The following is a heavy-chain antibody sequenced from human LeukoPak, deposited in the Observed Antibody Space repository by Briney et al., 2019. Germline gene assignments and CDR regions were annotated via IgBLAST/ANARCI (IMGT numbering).Heavy chain of an antibody. J-gene: IGHJ3*02. D-gene: IGHD6-13*01. Sequence: SQTLSLTCAVSGGSISSGGYSWSWIRQPPGKGLEWIGYIYHSGSTYYNPSLKSRVTISVDRSKNQFSLKLSSVTAADTAVYYCARGRIAAAYDTFDIWGQGTMVTVSS. V-gene: IGHV4-30-2*01. CDR2: IYHSGST. CDR3: ARGRIAAAYDTFDI. CDR1: GGSISSGGYS.